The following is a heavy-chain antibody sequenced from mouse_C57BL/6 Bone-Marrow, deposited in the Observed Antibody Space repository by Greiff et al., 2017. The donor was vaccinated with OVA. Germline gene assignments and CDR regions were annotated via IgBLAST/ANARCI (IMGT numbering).Heavy chain of an antibody. V-gene: IGHV1-19*01. D-gene: IGHD1-1*01. Sequence: VQLKQSGPVLVKPGASVKMSCKASGYTFTDYYMNWVKQSHGKSLEWIGVINPYNGGTSYNQKFKGKATLTVDKSSSTAYMELNSLTSENSAVYYWARWCYCSGRGRYYFDYWGQGTTLTVSS. CDR2: INPYNGGT. CDR3: ARWCYCSGRGRYYFDY. CDR1: GYTFTDYY. J-gene: IGHJ2*01.